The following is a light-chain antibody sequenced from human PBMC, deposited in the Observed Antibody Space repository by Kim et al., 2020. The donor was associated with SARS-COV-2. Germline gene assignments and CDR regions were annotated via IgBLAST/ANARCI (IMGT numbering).Light chain of an antibody. CDR3: VYNSVSPWT. CDR1: QSIDNKY. J-gene: IGKJ1*01. Sequence: PGERATLSCRASQSIDNKYVGWHQKKGEPAPMLLNYGATRATSGPPGRISGRCCGKVIPLTSSMLSPEDAVDYCCVYNSVSPWTFGQGTKVEIK. V-gene: IGKV3D-7*01. CDR2: GA.